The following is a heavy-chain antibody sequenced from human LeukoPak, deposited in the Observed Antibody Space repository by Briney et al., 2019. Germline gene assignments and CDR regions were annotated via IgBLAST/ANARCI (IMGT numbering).Heavy chain of an antibody. J-gene: IGHJ3*02. V-gene: IGHV3-23*01. CDR3: AKDSSFYTAGGAFDI. CDR1: GFTFSSYA. D-gene: IGHD3-16*01. Sequence: GGSLRLSCAASGFTFSSYAMSWVRQAPGKGLEWVSAISGSGGSTYYADSVKGRFTISRDNSKNTLYLQMISLRAEDTAVYYCAKDSSFYTAGGAFDIWGQGTMVTVSS. CDR2: ISGSGGST.